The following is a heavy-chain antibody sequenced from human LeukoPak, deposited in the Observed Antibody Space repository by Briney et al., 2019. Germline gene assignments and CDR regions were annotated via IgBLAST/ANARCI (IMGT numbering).Heavy chain of an antibody. D-gene: IGHD2-2*01. CDR2: IYYSGST. J-gene: IGHJ6*03. V-gene: IGHV4-31*03. Sequence: SETLSLTCTVSGGSISSGGYYWSWIRQHPGKGLEWTGYIYYSGSTYYNPSLKSRVTISVDTSKNQFSLKPSSVTAADTAVYYCARGRDCSSTSCYGSNYYYYMDVWGKGTTVTVSS. CDR3: ARGRDCSSTSCYGSNYYYYMDV. CDR1: GGSISSGGYY.